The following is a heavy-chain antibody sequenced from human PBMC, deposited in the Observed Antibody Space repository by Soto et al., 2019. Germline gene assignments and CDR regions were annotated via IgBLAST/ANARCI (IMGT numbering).Heavy chain of an antibody. Sequence: SETLSLTCTVSGDSISSYYWSWIRQPPGKGLEWIGHIYNSGGTNYNPSLKSRVTISVDTSKKQISLKLTSVTAADTAVYYCATYDYSNHYFDCWGQGTLVTVSS. CDR1: GDSISSYY. CDR3: ATYDYSNHYFDC. D-gene: IGHD4-4*01. V-gene: IGHV4-59*01. CDR2: IYNSGGT. J-gene: IGHJ4*02.